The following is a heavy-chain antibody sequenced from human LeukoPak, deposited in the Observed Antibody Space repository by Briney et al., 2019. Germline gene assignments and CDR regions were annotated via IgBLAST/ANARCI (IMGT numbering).Heavy chain of an antibody. D-gene: IGHD1-14*01. V-gene: IGHV4-59*01. CDR2: IFYSGST. CDR1: GGSISSYY. J-gene: IGHJ4*02. CDR3: ASLYNPKGRFDY. Sequence: SETLSLTCTVSGGSISSYYWSWIRQPPGKGLEWIGYIFYSGSTNYNPSLKSRVTISVDTSKNQFSLKLSSVTAADTAVYYCASLYNPKGRFDYWGQGTLVTVSS.